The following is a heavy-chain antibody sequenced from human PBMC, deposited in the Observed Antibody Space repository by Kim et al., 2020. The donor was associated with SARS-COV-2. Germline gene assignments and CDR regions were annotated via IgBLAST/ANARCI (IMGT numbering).Heavy chain of an antibody. J-gene: IGHJ4*01. Sequence: GVSLRLSCVASGFAFRNYAMSWVRQAPGKGLQWVSTIRGSGGDTFYEDSVQGRFIISRDNSNNILYLQMNGLGVDDTALYYCAKDILSDYYDRSGFDYWG. CDR3: AKDILSDYYDRSGFDY. CDR2: IRGSGGDT. CDR1: GFAFRNYA. D-gene: IGHD3-22*01. V-gene: IGHV3-23*01.